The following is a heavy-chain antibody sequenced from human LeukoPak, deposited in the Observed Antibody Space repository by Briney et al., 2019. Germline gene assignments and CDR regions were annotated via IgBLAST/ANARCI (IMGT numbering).Heavy chain of an antibody. D-gene: IGHD6-13*01. CDR2: ISAYNGHT. CDR3: ARDQRFGIAAVDSWFDP. CDR1: GYTFSTYG. Sequence: GASVKVSCKASGYTFSTYGINWVRQAPGQGLEWMGWISAYNGHTNYAQMVQGSVTLTTSTSTSTAYMELRSLRSDDTAVYYCARDQRFGIAAVDSWFDPWGQGTLVTVSS. V-gene: IGHV1-18*01. J-gene: IGHJ5*02.